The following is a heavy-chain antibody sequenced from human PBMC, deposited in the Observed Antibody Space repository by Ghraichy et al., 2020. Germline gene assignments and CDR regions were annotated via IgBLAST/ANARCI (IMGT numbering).Heavy chain of an antibody. Sequence: GGSLRLSCAASGFTFSSYWMSWVRQAPGKGLEWVANIKQDGSEKYYVDSVKGRFTISRDNAKNSLYLQMNSLRAEDTAVYYCARVFPSLRDGYNWVEAFDYWGQGTLVTVSS. J-gene: IGHJ4*02. CDR1: GFTFSSYW. D-gene: IGHD5-24*01. CDR3: ARVFPSLRDGYNWVEAFDY. CDR2: IKQDGSEK. V-gene: IGHV3-7*01.